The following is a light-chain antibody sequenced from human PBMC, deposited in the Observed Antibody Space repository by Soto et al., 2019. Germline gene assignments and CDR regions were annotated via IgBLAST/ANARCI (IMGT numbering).Light chain of an antibody. CDR3: QQTYSVPQA. CDR1: QSIRSY. J-gene: IGKJ4*01. Sequence: DIQMTQSPSSLSASVGDRVTITCRASQSIRSYLNWYQQKPGNAPNLLIYAASSLQSGVPSRFSGSGSATDFTLTISNLQPEDFATYYCQQTYSVPQAFGGGTKVEIK. CDR2: AAS. V-gene: IGKV1-39*01.